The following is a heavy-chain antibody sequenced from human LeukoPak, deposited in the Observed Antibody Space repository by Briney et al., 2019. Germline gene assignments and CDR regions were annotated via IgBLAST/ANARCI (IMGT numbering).Heavy chain of an antibody. J-gene: IGHJ4*02. CDR3: ARTPSIAALFDY. Sequence: SETLSLTCTVSGYSISSGYCWGWIRQPPGKGLEWIGSIDHSGSTYYNPSLKSRVTTSVDTSKNQFSLKLSSVTAADTAVYYCARTPSIAALFDYWGQGTLVTVSS. V-gene: IGHV4-38-2*02. CDR1: GYSISSGYC. CDR2: IDHSGST. D-gene: IGHD6-6*01.